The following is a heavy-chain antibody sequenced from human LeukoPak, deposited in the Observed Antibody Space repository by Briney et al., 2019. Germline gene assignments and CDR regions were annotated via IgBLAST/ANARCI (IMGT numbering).Heavy chain of an antibody. CDR2: VYHTGSA. CDR3: AKSPHFNYLRFDS. J-gene: IGHJ4*02. Sequence: SETLSLTCTVSGSSITSTYYWDWIRQPPGKGLQWIGSVYHTGSAYYNSSLSSRVTISVDTSTNEFSLELTSVTAADTAIYYCAKSPHFNYLRFDSWGQGTLVTVSS. V-gene: IGHV4-38-2*02. D-gene: IGHD1-7*01. CDR1: GSSITSTYY.